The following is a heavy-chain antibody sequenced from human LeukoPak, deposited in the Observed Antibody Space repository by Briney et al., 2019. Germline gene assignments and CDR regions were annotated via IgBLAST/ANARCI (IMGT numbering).Heavy chain of an antibody. Sequence: SGTLSLTCTVSGGSISSYYWSWIRQPPGKGLEWIGHIYYSGSTNYNPSLKSRVTISVDTSKNQFSLKLSSVTAADTAVYYCARESPTTVTTSAFFDYWGQGTLVTVSS. D-gene: IGHD4-17*01. CDR1: GGSISSYY. CDR2: IYYSGST. V-gene: IGHV4-59*01. CDR3: ARESPTTVTTSAFFDY. J-gene: IGHJ4*02.